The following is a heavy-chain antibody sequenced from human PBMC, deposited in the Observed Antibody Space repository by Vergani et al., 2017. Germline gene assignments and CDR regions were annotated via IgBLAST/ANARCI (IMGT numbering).Heavy chain of an antibody. V-gene: IGHV3-30*04. CDR1: GFTFSSYA. D-gene: IGHD3-16*01. CDR3: ARVDPEDGAWGVEDV. Sequence: QVQLVESGGGVVQPGRSLRLSCAASGFTFSSYAMNWVRQAPGKGLEWVAVISYDGSNKYYADSVKGRFTISRDNTKNTLYLQMNSLRAEDTAVYYVARVDPEDGAWGVEDVWGKGTTVTVSS. J-gene: IGHJ6*04. CDR2: ISYDGSNK.